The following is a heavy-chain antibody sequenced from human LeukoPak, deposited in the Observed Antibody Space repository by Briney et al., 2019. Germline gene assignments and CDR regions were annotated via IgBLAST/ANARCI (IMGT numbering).Heavy chain of an antibody. D-gene: IGHD3-10*01. J-gene: IGHJ4*02. Sequence: GGSLRLSCAASGFTFSSYSMNWVRQAPGKGLEWVSSISSSSSYIYYADSVKGRFTISRDNAKNSLYLQMNSLRAEDTAVYYCARDRRGSGRETFDYWGQGTLVTVSS. CDR1: GFTFSSYS. CDR2: ISSSSSYI. V-gene: IGHV3-21*01. CDR3: ARDRRGSGRETFDY.